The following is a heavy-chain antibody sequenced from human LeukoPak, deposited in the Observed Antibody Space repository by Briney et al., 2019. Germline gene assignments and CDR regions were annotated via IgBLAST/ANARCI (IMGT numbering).Heavy chain of an antibody. CDR2: IYASGIT. CDR3: ARGRAGVQPFDY. V-gene: IGHV4-4*09. Sequence: PSETLSLTCTVSGGSISFYYWSWIRQPPGKGLEWIGYIYASGITDYNSSLKSRVTISVDTSKNQFSLKLTSVTAADTAVYYCARGRAGVQPFDYWGQGTLVTVSS. CDR1: GGSISFYY. D-gene: IGHD1-1*01. J-gene: IGHJ4*02.